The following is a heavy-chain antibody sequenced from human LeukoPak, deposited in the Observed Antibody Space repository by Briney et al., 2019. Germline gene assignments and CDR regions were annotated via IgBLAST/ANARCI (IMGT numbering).Heavy chain of an antibody. Sequence: SETLSLTCTVSGGSISGYYWSWIRQPPGKGLEWIGYIYYSGSTNYNPSLKSRVTISVDTSKNQFSLKLSSVTAADTAVYYCARSSPRQWLPEYFDYWGQGTLVTVSS. J-gene: IGHJ4*02. CDR3: ARSSPRQWLPEYFDY. D-gene: IGHD6-19*01. CDR2: IYYSGST. CDR1: GGSISGYY. V-gene: IGHV4-59*01.